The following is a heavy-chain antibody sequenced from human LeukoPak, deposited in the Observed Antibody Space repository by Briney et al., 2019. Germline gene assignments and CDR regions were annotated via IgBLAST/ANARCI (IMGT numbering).Heavy chain of an antibody. J-gene: IGHJ4*02. V-gene: IGHV1-46*01. CDR2: SILSDGST. CDR3: ARELPDTYGSRFDS. Sequence: ASVNVSSTASGYTSTIYYMHWARQAPGQGIEWLGMSILSDGSTTYAQKFQGRVTVTRDTSTSTVYMELTNLRAEDTAVYYWARELPDTYGSRFDSWGQGTPVTVSS. D-gene: IGHD3-10*01. CDR1: GYTSTIYY.